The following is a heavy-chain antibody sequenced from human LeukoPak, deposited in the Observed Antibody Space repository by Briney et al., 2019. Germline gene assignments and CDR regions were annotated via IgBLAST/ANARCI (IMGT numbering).Heavy chain of an antibody. CDR1: GGSISSSY. V-gene: IGHV4-59*03. CDR2: AFYTGST. Sequence: PSETLSLTCTVSGGSISSSYWTWIRQPPGKGLERIGYAFYTGSTHYNPSLKSRVTISVDTSKNQFSLRLNSVTAADSAVYYCATIGAKYSSSDAFDIWGHGTMVIVSS. D-gene: IGHD4/OR15-4a*01. J-gene: IGHJ3*02. CDR3: ATIGAKYSSSDAFDI.